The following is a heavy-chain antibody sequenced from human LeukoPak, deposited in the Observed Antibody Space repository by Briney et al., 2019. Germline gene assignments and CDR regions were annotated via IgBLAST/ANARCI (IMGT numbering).Heavy chain of an antibody. CDR2: IYYSGST. J-gene: IGHJ3*02. CDR1: GGSISNSNYY. Sequence: KPSETLSLTCTVSGGSISNSNYYWGWIRQPPGKGLEWIGNIYYSGSTYYNPSLKSRVTISVDTSKNQFSLKLSSVTAADTAIYYCASITSGAFDIWGQGTMVTVSS. D-gene: IGHD1-20*01. CDR3: ASITSGAFDI. V-gene: IGHV4-39*07.